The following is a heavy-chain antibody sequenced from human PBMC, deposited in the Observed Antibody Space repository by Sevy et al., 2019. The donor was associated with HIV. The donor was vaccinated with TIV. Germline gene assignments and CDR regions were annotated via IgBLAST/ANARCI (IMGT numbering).Heavy chain of an antibody. D-gene: IGHD3-3*01. CDR1: GFTFSSYA. Sequence: WGSLRLSCAASGFTFSSYAMSWVRQAPGKGLEWVSAISGSGGSTYYADSVKGRFTISRDNSKNTLYLQMNSLRAEDTAVDYCAKGPPYYDSWRGLYYYYGMDVWGQGTTVTVSS. J-gene: IGHJ6*02. CDR2: ISGSGGST. V-gene: IGHV3-23*01. CDR3: AKGPPYYDSWRGLYYYYGMDV.